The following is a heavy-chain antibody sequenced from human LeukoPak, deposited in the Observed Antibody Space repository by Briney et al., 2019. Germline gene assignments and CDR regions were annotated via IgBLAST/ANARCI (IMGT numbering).Heavy chain of an antibody. CDR2: IYYSGST. V-gene: IGHV4-39*01. CDR3: ARQGVMSGWYGYNWFDP. D-gene: IGHD6-19*01. Sequence: SETLSLTCTVSGGSISSSSYYWGWIRQPPGKGLEWIGSIYYSGSTYHNPSLKSRVTISVDTSKNQFSLKLSSVTAADTAVYYCARQGVMSGWYGYNWFDPWGQGTLVTVSS. CDR1: GGSISSSSYY. J-gene: IGHJ5*02.